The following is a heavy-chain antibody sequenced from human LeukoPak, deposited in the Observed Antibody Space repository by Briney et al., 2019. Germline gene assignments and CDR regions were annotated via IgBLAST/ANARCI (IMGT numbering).Heavy chain of an antibody. CDR3: ARDRCTNGVCYYYYGMDV. CDR1: GFTFTTYT. CDR2: INAGNGNT. J-gene: IGHJ6*02. D-gene: IGHD2-8*01. Sequence: ASVKVSCKTSGFTFTTYTMHWVRQAPGQRLEWMGWINAGNGNTKYSQKFQGRVTITRDTSASTAYMELSSLRSEDTAVYYCARDRCTNGVCYYYYGMDVWGQGTTVTVSS. V-gene: IGHV1-3*01.